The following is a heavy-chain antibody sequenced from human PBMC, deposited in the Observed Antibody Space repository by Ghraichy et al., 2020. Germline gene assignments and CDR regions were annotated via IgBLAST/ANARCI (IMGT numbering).Heavy chain of an antibody. CDR3: ARWVEMATIYAFDI. D-gene: IGHD5-24*01. V-gene: IGHV3-21*01. CDR2: ISSSSSYI. J-gene: IGHJ3*02. CDR1: GFTFSSYS. Sequence: GGSLRLSCAASGFTFSSYSMNWVRQAPGKGLEWVSSISSSSSYIYYADSVKGRFTISRDNAKNSLYLQMNSLRAEDTAVYYCARWVEMATIYAFDIWGQGTMVTVSS.